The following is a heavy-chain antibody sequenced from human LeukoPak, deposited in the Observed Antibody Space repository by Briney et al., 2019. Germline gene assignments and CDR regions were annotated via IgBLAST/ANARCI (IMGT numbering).Heavy chain of an antibody. Sequence: PGGSLRLSCAASGFTFSSYSMNWVRQAPGKGLEWVSYISSSSSTIYYADSVKGRFTISRDNAKNSLYLQMNSLRAEDTAVYYCAKSFDRYSSSSNYFDYWGQGTLVTVSS. CDR2: ISSSSSTI. V-gene: IGHV3-48*04. J-gene: IGHJ4*02. CDR1: GFTFSSYS. CDR3: AKSFDRYSSSSNYFDY. D-gene: IGHD6-13*01.